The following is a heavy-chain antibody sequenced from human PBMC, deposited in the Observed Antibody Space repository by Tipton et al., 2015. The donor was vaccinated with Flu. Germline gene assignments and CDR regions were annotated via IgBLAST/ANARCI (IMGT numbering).Heavy chain of an antibody. J-gene: IGHJ4*02. D-gene: IGHD3-16*01. V-gene: IGHV3-48*03. CDR2: ISPSGSTK. CDR3: TRGFIRLCDY. CDR1: GFTFNSYE. Sequence: GSLRLSCEASGFTFNSYEMNWVRQAPGKGLEWVSHISPSGSTKYYGDSVKGRFTISRDNAKNSLYLEMNSLRSGDTAVYYCTRGFIRLCDYWGQGTLVTVSS.